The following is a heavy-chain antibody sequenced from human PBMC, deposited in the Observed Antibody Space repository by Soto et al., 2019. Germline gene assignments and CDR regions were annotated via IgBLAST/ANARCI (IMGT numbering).Heavy chain of an antibody. CDR1: GFTFGASA. CDR3: TTGMGYNPGFDY. V-gene: IGHV3-73*01. Sequence: GGFLRLSCAASGFTFGASALQWVRQASGKGLEWLGRIGSKGETYATTYAASVKGRFTISRDDSKNTLYLQMNSLKTEDTAVYYCTTGMGYNPGFDYWGQGTLVTVSS. CDR2: IGSKGETYAT. D-gene: IGHD1-1*01. J-gene: IGHJ4*02.